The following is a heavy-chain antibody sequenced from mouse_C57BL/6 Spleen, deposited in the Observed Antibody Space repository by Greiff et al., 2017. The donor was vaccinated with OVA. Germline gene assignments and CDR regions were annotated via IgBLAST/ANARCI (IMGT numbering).Heavy chain of an antibody. CDR2: IDPSDSYT. D-gene: IGHD1-1*01. Sequence: QVQLQQSGAELVRPGTSVKLSCKASGYTFTSYWMHWVKQRPRQGLEWIGVIDPSDSYTNYNQKFKGKATLTVDTSSSTAYMQLSSLTSEDSAVYYCARPDYYGSSYAWFAYWGQGTLVTVSA. CDR3: ARPDYYGSSYAWFAY. J-gene: IGHJ3*01. CDR1: GYTFTSYW. V-gene: IGHV1-59*01.